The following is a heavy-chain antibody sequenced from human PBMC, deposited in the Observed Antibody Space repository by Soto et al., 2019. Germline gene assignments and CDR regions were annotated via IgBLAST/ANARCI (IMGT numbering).Heavy chain of an antibody. CDR3: ARRYSGYGDY. V-gene: IGHV4-59*08. J-gene: IGHJ4*02. D-gene: IGHD5-12*01. Sequence: QVQLQESGPGLVKPSETLSLTCTVSGGSITSYYWSWIRQPPGKGLEWIGYIYFNGSANYNPSLKSRVTISVDTSKNQFSLKLSSVTAADTAVYYCARRYSGYGDYWGQGTLVTVSS. CDR1: GGSITSYY. CDR2: IYFNGSA.